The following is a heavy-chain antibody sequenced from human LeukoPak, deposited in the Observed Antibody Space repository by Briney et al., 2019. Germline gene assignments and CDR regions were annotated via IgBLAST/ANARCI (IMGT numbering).Heavy chain of an antibody. D-gene: IGHD6-13*01. CDR2: IYTSGST. CDR3: ARYSSSWYPNLGASDI. J-gene: IGHJ3*02. V-gene: IGHV4-4*07. Sequence: SETLSLTCTVSGGSISSYYWGWIRQPAGKGLEWIGRIYTSGSTNYNPSLKSRVTISVDKSKNQFSLKLSSVTAADTAVYYCARYSSSWYPNLGASDIWGQGTMVTVSS. CDR1: GGSISSYY.